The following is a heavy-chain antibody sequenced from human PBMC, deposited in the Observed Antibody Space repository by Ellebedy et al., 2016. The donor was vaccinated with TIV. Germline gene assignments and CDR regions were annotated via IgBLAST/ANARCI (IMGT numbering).Heavy chain of an antibody. CDR3: AKGHYANFKNHWGYHGMDV. Sequence: GESLKISCAASEFTFSTYAMHWVRQAPGKGLEWVAFLSYDGSNRYYADSVKGRFTISRDNSKNTLYLQMDSLRPDDTAVYYCAKGHYANFKNHWGYHGMDVWGQGTTVTVSS. CDR2: LSYDGSNR. CDR1: EFTFSTYA. V-gene: IGHV3-30*18. J-gene: IGHJ6*02. D-gene: IGHD3-9*01.